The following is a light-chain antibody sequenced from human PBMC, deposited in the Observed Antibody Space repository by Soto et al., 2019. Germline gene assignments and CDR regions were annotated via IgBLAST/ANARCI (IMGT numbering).Light chain of an antibody. J-gene: IGKJ1*01. CDR3: QQYNNWPPWT. V-gene: IGKV3-15*01. Sequence: EIVMTQSPATLSVSPGERATISCRASQSVSINLAWYQQKPGKAPNILIYGTSTMATGIPARFSGSGSGTEFTPTISSMQSADFAVYYCQQYNNWPPWTFGQGTKVEVK. CDR2: GTS. CDR1: QSVSIN.